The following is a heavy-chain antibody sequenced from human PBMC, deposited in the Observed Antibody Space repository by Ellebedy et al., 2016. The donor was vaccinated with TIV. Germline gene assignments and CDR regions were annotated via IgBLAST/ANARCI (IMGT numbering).Heavy chain of an antibody. D-gene: IGHD6-19*01. Sequence: ASVKVSCXASGYTFTGYYMHWVRQAPGQGLEWMGWINPNSGGTNYAQKFQGWVTMTRDTSISTAYMELSRLRSDDTAVYYCAVKGIAVAGTFDYWGQGTLVTVSS. V-gene: IGHV1-2*04. CDR2: INPNSGGT. CDR1: GYTFTGYY. J-gene: IGHJ4*02. CDR3: AVKGIAVAGTFDY.